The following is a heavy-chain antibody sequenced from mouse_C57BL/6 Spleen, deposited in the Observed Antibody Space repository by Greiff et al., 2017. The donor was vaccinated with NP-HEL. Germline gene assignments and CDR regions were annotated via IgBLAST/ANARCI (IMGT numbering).Heavy chain of an antibody. Sequence: QVQLQQPGAELVKPGASVKLSCKASGYTFTSYWMHWVKQRPGRGLEWIGRIDPNSGGTKYNEKFKSKATLTVDKPSSTAYMQLSSLTSEDSAVYYCASWATVVDTGGDFDYWGQGTTLTVSS. D-gene: IGHD1-1*01. CDR1: GYTFTSYW. J-gene: IGHJ2*01. CDR3: ASWATVVDTGGDFDY. CDR2: IDPNSGGT. V-gene: IGHV1-72*01.